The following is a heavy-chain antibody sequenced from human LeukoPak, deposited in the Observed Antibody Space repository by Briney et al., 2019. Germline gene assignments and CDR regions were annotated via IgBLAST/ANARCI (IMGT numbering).Heavy chain of an antibody. Sequence: SETLSLTCTVSGGSISSGDCYWSWIRQPPGKGLEWIGYIYYSGSTYYNPSLKSRVTISVDTSKNQFSLKLSSVTAADTAVYYCARGRVSSGWYRPSYYYYMDVWGKGTTVTVSS. CDR1: GGSISSGDCY. CDR3: ARGRVSSGWYRPSYYYYMDV. CDR2: IYYSGST. D-gene: IGHD6-19*01. J-gene: IGHJ6*03. V-gene: IGHV4-30-4*08.